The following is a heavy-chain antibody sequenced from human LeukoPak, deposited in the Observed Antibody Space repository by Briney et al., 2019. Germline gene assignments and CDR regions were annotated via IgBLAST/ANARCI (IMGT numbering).Heavy chain of an antibody. CDR2: ISCYNGDT. CDR1: GYTFTSNG. D-gene: IGHD5-18*01. V-gene: IGHV1-18*01. J-gene: IGHJ4*02. Sequence: ASVKVSCKASGYTFTSNGITWVRQAPGQGLEWVGWISCYNGDTRYAQKFQGRVTVTTDTSTSTAYMELRSLRSDDTAVYYCARDGGTAGYSSGSDYWGQGTLVTVSS. CDR3: ARDGGTAGYSSGSDY.